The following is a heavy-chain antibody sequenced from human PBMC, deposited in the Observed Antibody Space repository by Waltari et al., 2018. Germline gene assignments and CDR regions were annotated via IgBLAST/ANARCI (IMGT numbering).Heavy chain of an antibody. CDR3: AKPFYNWDDPLHS. J-gene: IGHJ1*01. CDR2: ISVSDAT. D-gene: IGHD1-20*01. Sequence: EVQLLESGGGLIQPGGSLRLPCQASGLTSFPLAMNWVRQAPGKGLEWVSSISVSDATYDADSVKGRFTVSRDYSDNTIHLQMDSLRAEDTAVYFCAKPFYNWDDPLHSWGQGAPVIVSS. V-gene: IGHV3-23*01. CDR1: GLTSFPLA.